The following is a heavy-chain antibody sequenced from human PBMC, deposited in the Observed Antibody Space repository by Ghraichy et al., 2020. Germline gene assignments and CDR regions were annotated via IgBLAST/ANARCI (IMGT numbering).Heavy chain of an antibody. Sequence: GGSLRLSCAASGFSFSNSWMSWVRQAPGRGLEWVANIKPDGSQKYYVDSVKGRITISRDNAKNSLFLQMNSLRAEDTAVYYCARDRSSSWYPYLDYWGQGTPVTAST. CDR3: ARDRSSSWYPYLDY. D-gene: IGHD6-13*01. J-gene: IGHJ4*02. CDR1: GFSFSNSW. CDR2: IKPDGSQK. V-gene: IGHV3-7*04.